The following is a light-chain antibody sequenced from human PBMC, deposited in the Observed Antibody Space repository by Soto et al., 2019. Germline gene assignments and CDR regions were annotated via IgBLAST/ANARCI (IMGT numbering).Light chain of an antibody. CDR3: LQHHSHPYT. V-gene: IGKV1-17*01. CDR2: AAS. CDR1: QAIRND. J-gene: IGKJ2*01. Sequence: DIPMTQSPSSLSASVGDTVTITCRASQAIRNDLGWYQQKPGEAPKRLIYAASYLQDGVPSRFSGSGSGTEFTFTISSLQPEDFGSYYCLQHHSHPYTFGQGTKMEI.